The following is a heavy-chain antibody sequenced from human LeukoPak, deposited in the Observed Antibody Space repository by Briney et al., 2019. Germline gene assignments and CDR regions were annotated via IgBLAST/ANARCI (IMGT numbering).Heavy chain of an antibody. CDR1: GGSISSGDYY. D-gene: IGHD3-10*01. V-gene: IGHV4-30-4*01. CDR2: IYYSGST. J-gene: IGHJ4*02. Sequence: SETLSLTCTVSGGSISSGDYYWSWIRQPPGKGLEWIGYIYYSGSTYYNPSLKSRVTISVDTSRNQFSLKLSSVTAADTAVYYCARGGAIWFAGYWGQGTLVTVSS. CDR3: ARGGAIWFAGY.